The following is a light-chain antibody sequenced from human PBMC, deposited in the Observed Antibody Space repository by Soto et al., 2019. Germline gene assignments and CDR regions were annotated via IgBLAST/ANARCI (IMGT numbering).Light chain of an antibody. J-gene: IGLJ3*02. Sequence: QSALTQPRSVSGSPGQSVTISCTGTSSDVGGDNYVSWYQQHPGKAPRLMIYDVSERPSGVPDRFSGSKSGNTASLTISGLQAEDEADYYCCSNAGTYTVVVFGGGTKLTVL. CDR2: DVS. V-gene: IGLV2-11*01. CDR3: CSNAGTYTVVV. CDR1: SSDVGGDNY.